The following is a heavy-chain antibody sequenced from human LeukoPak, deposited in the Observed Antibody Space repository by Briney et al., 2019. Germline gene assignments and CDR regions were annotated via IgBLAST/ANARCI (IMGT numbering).Heavy chain of an antibody. Sequence: GGSLRLSCAASGFTFSSYAMSWVRQAPGKGLEWVSAISGSGGSTYYADSVKGRFTISRDNSKNTLYLQVNSLRAEDTAVYYCAKVDSSSWYYFDYWGQGTLVTVSS. CDR2: ISGSGGST. D-gene: IGHD6-13*01. J-gene: IGHJ4*02. CDR3: AKVDSSSWYYFDY. V-gene: IGHV3-23*01. CDR1: GFTFSSYA.